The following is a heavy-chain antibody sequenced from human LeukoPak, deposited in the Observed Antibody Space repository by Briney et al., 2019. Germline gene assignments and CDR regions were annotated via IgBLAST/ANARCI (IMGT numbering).Heavy chain of an antibody. Sequence: GGSLRLSCAASGFTFSSYAMSWVRQAPGKGLERVSAISGSGGSTYYADSVKGRFTISRDNSKNTLYLQMNSLRAEDTAVYYCAKPITIFGVAPGYWGQGTLVTVSS. CDR1: GFTFSSYA. J-gene: IGHJ4*02. V-gene: IGHV3-23*01. CDR2: ISGSGGST. D-gene: IGHD3-3*01. CDR3: AKPITIFGVAPGY.